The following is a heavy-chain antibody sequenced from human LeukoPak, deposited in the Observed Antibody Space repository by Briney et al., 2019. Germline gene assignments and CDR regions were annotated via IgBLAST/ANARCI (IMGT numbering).Heavy chain of an antibody. J-gene: IGHJ4*02. Sequence: SETLSLTCIVSGGSISSYYWSWIRQPPGKGLEWIGYIYYSGRTNYNPSLKSRVTISVDTSKNQFSLKLTSVTAADTAVYYCARHVEQWLTPFDYWGQGTLVTVSS. CDR1: GGSISSYY. CDR3: ARHVEQWLTPFDY. D-gene: IGHD6-19*01. V-gene: IGHV4-59*08. CDR2: IYYSGRT.